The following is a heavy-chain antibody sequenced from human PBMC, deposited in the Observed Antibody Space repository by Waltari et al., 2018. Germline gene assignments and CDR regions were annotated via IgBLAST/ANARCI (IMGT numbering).Heavy chain of an antibody. V-gene: IGHV1-3*01. CDR1: GYTFTSYA. CDR2: INAGNGNT. D-gene: IGHD3-10*01. Sequence: QVQLVQSGAEVKKPGASVKVSCKASGYTFTSYAMHWVRQAPGQRLEWMGWINAGNGNTKYSQKFQGRVTITRDTSASTAYMELSSLRSEDTAVYYCARSPPLWFGDFDYWGQGTLVTVSS. J-gene: IGHJ4*02. CDR3: ARSPPLWFGDFDY.